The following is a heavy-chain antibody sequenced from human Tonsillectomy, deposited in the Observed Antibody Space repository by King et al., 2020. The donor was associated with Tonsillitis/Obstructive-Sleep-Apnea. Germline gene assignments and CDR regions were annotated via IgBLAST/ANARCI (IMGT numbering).Heavy chain of an antibody. V-gene: IGHV3-66*01. J-gene: IGHJ5*02. D-gene: IGHD3-16*01. CDR3: AREKRDGADVGDWFDP. Sequence: VQLVESGGGLVQPGGSLRLSCAASGFTVSSNYMSWVRQAPGKGLEWVSVIYSGGSTYYADSVKGRFTISRDNSKNTLYLQMNSLRAEDTAVYYCAREKRDGADVGDWFDPWGQGTLVTVSS. CDR2: IYSGGST. CDR1: GFTVSSNY.